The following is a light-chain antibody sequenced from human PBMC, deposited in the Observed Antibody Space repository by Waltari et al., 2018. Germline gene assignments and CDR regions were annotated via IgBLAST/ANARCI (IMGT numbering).Light chain of an antibody. Sequence: QSALTQPPSVSGTPGQRVTISCSTSSSDIGSATVNWYQQLPGTAPILLIFGNDQRPYGVPDRCSGPTSCTSSSVAIRRLQSEDEADYYCAAWDKSLSGPVFGGGTKLTVL. CDR3: AAWDKSLSGPV. J-gene: IGLJ3*02. CDR1: SSDIGSAT. CDR2: GND. V-gene: IGLV1-44*01.